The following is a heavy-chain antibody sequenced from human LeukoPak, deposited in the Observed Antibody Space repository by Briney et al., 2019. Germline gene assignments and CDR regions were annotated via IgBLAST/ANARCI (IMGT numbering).Heavy chain of an antibody. D-gene: IGHD3-10*01. Sequence: GASVKVSCKASGYTFTSYGISWVRQAPGQGLEWMGWISTYNGNTNSAQKFQGRVTMTTDTSTSTAYMELRSLGSDDTAVYYCAREAWTIWLGDPERYFDHWGQGSLVTVSS. CDR3: AREAWTIWLGDPERYFDH. CDR2: ISTYNGNT. CDR1: GYTFTSYG. J-gene: IGHJ4*02. V-gene: IGHV1-18*01.